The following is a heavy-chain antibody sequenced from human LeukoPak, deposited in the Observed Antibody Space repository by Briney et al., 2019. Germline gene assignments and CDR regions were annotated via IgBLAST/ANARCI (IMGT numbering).Heavy chain of an antibody. Sequence: GSPRLLCAAFWVTVRSNYKRWVRQAPGEGLEGGPGIYSGGSTYYADSVKGRFTISRDNSKNTLYLQMNSLRAEDTAVYYCAREGFYYYGSGSYYQDYWGQGTLVTVSS. J-gene: IGHJ4*02. D-gene: IGHD3-10*01. CDR1: WVTVRSNY. CDR2: IYSGGST. CDR3: AREGFYYYGSGSYYQDY. V-gene: IGHV3-53*01.